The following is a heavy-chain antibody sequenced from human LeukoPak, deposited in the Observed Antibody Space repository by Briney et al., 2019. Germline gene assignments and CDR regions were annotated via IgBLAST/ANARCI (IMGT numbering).Heavy chain of an antibody. D-gene: IGHD6-19*01. J-gene: IGHJ4*02. CDR2: ISSSGGNT. Sequence: QPGGSLRLSCAASGFTFSVSVMNWVRQAPGKGLEWVSGISSSGGNTYYADSVKGRFTISRDNHKNSLYLQMNSLRAEDTAVYYCARVLYSTGWYGDHYWGQGTLVTVSS. CDR1: GFTFSVSV. CDR3: ARVLYSTGWYGDHY. V-gene: IGHV3-23*01.